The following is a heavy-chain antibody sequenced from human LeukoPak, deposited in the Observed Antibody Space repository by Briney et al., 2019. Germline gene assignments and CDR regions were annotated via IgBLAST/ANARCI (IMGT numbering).Heavy chain of an antibody. CDR1: GFTFSSYW. J-gene: IGHJ3*02. V-gene: IGHV3-23*01. CDR3: AKAVSIVGANDAFDI. CDR2: ISGSGGST. D-gene: IGHD1-26*01. Sequence: GGSLRLSCAASGFTFSSYWMHWVRQAPGKGLVWVSAISGSGGSTYYADSVKGRFTISRDNSKNTLYLQMNSLRAEDTAVYYCAKAVSIVGANDAFDIWGQGTMVTVSS.